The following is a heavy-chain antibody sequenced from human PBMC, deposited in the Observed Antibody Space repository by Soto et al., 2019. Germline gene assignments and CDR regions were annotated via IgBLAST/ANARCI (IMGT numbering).Heavy chain of an antibody. CDR2: ISFDGSNK. D-gene: IGHD3-16*01. CDR1: GFTFSSYG. V-gene: IGHV3-30*18. J-gene: IGHJ6*02. Sequence: QVQLVESGGGVVQPGTSLRLSCAASGFTFSSYGMHWVRQAPGKGLEWMAVISFDGSNKYYADFVKGRFTISRDNSKNTLYLQVNSLRPEDTAVYYCAKVRDRPGWGGPQLYYYYGMDVWGQGTTVTVSS. CDR3: AKVRDRPGWGGPQLYYYYGMDV.